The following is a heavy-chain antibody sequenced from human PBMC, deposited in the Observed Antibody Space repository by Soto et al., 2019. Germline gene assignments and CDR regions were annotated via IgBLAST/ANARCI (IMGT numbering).Heavy chain of an antibody. CDR2: ISTSNGYT. D-gene: IGHD3-3*01. J-gene: IGHJ6*02. V-gene: IGHV1-18*01. CDR3: ARDRSFALLEWSPSDSYGMDV. CDR1: CYSFITYG. Sequence: SVKAYFKASCYSFITYGISWVRQAPGQGLEWMGWISTSNGYTNYAQKFQGRVSMTTDTSTNTAYMEVRSLRSDDTAFYFCARDRSFALLEWSPSDSYGMDVWGQGTSVTVSS.